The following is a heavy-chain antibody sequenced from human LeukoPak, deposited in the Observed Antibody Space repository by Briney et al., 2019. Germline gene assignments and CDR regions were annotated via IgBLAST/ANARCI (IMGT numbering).Heavy chain of an antibody. CDR1: GGSISSNNYY. CDR2: IYTSGST. D-gene: IGHD5/OR15-5a*01. J-gene: IGHJ4*02. CDR3: AKGNPFYDY. Sequence: PSGTLSLTCTVSGGSISSNNYYWGWIRQPPGQGLEWIGNIYTSGSTYYSPSLKSRVIISLDTSKNKFSLTLSSVTAADTAVYYCAKGNPFYDYWGQGTLVTVSS. V-gene: IGHV4-39*07.